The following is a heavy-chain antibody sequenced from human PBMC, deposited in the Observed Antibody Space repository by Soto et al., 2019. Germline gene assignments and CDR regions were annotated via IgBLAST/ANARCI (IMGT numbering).Heavy chain of an antibody. Sequence: EVQLVESGGGLVKPGGSLRLSCAASGFTFSNAWMTWVRQAPGKGLEWIGRISNKANGGTTDYAAPLNGRFSISRDDSKHTLHLQVNSLPTEDTAVYYCTTDDRGAVDVWGQGTTVTVSS. V-gene: IGHV3-15*01. J-gene: IGHJ6*02. CDR3: TTDDRGAVDV. CDR2: ISNKANGGTT. CDR1: GFTFSNAW. D-gene: IGHD3-10*01.